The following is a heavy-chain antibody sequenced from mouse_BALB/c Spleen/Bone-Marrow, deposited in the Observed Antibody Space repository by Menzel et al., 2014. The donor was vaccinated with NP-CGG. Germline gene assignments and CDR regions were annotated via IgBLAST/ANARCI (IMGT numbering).Heavy chain of an antibody. J-gene: IGHJ2*02. CDR2: IDPETGGT. CDR3: TRGGNFISTLVVVFDY. Sequence: QVHVQQSGAELATPGASVTLPCKASGYTFTDYEMHWVKQTPVHGLEWIGAIDPETGGTAYNRKFKGEATLTADKSSSTAYMELRSLTSEDCAIYYCTRGGNFISTLVVVFDYWGQGTSLTVSS. CDR1: GYTFTDYE. D-gene: IGHD1-1*01. V-gene: IGHV1-15*01.